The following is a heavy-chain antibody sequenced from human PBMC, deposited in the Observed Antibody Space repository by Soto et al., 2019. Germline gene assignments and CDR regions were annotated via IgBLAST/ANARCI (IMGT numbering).Heavy chain of an antibody. CDR1: GYSFTSYW. Sequence: GESLKISCKGSGYSFTSYWIGWVRQMPGKGLEWMGIIYPGDSDTRYSPSFQGQVTISADKSISTAYLQWSSLKASDTAMYYCARQRGYSGYDLGFYYYGMDVWGQGT. J-gene: IGHJ6*02. CDR3: ARQRGYSGYDLGFYYYGMDV. CDR2: IYPGDSDT. V-gene: IGHV5-51*01. D-gene: IGHD5-12*01.